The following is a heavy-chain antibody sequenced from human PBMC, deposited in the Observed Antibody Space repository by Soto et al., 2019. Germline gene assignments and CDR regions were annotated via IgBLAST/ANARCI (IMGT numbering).Heavy chain of an antibody. CDR2: ISGSGGST. CDR3: AKDALTRDDFWRGDSDY. J-gene: IGHJ4*02. Sequence: EVQLWESGGGLVQPGGSLRLSCAASGFTFSSYAMSWVRQAPGKGLEWVSAISGSGGSTYYADLVKGRFTISRDNSKNTLYMQMNRLRADDKAVYYCAKDALTRDDFWRGDSDYCVQGPLLTVSS. CDR1: GFTFSSYA. D-gene: IGHD3-3*01. V-gene: IGHV3-23*01.